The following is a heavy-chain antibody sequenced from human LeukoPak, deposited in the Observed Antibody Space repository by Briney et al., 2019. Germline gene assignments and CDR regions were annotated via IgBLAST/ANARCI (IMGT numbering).Heavy chain of an antibody. D-gene: IGHD6-13*01. CDR1: GFTFSSYA. CDR2: ISYDGSNK. V-gene: IGHV3-30-3*01. Sequence: PGRSLRLSCAASGFTFSSYAMHWVRQAPGKGLEWVAVISYDGSNKYYADSVKGRFTISRDNSKNTLYLQMNSLRAEDTAVYYCARREAAAGGFPYFQHWGQGTLVTVS. CDR3: ARREAAAGGFPYFQH. J-gene: IGHJ1*01.